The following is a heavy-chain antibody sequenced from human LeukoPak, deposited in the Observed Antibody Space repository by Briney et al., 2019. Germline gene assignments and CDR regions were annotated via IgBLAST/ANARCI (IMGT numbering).Heavy chain of an antibody. V-gene: IGHV3-53*01. Sequence: PGGSLRLSCAPSVFTVSSTFMSWVRQAPGKGLEWVSVSYRGGGTYVADSVKGRFTVSRDDSKNTLYLQMNGLRAEDTALYYCARPWDDDSGFYISWGQGSLVTVSS. CDR3: ARPWDDDSGFYIS. D-gene: IGHD6-19*01. CDR2: SYRGGGT. CDR1: VFTVSSTF. J-gene: IGHJ5*02.